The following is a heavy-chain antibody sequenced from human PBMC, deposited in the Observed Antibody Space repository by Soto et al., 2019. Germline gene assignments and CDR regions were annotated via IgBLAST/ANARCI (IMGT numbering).Heavy chain of an antibody. D-gene: IGHD3-16*01. CDR1: GYTFIRYG. Sequence: QVQLVQSAAEVKKPGASVKVSCKASGYTFIRYGITWVRQAPGQGLEWMGWISPYNDNTNYAQKLQGRVTMTTDTSTRTVYMELRSLKSDDTAVYYCARGGYYDNVWAKLNHYGLDVWGQGTTVTVSS. J-gene: IGHJ6*02. V-gene: IGHV1-18*01. CDR3: ARGGYYDNVWAKLNHYGLDV. CDR2: ISPYNDNT.